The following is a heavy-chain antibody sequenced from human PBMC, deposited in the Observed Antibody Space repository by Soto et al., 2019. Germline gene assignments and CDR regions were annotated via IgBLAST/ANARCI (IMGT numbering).Heavy chain of an antibody. CDR3: ARMTFDDYFDY. D-gene: IGHD2-21*02. CDR2: IYYSGST. Sequence: PSETLSLTCTVSGGSISSTSYYWGWIRQPPGKGLEWIGSIYYSGSTYYNPSLKSRVTISVDTYKNQFSLKLSSVTAADTAVYYCARMTFDDYFDYWGQGTLVTVSS. V-gene: IGHV4-39*07. CDR1: GGSISSTSYY. J-gene: IGHJ4*02.